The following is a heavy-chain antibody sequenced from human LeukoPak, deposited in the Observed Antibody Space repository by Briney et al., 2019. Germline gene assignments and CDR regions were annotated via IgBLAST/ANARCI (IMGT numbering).Heavy chain of an antibody. CDR2: IKEDGSEK. J-gene: IGHJ6*03. D-gene: IGHD1-26*01. CDR1: GFTFSNYW. CDR3: ARKVRANTPMYYYYYMDV. V-gene: IGHV3-7*01. Sequence: GGSLRLSCAASGFTFSNYWMSWVRQAPGKGLEWVANIKEDGSEKYYVDSVKGRFTISRDNAKNSLYLQMNSLRAEDTAVYYCARKVRANTPMYYYYYMDVWGKGTTVNVPS.